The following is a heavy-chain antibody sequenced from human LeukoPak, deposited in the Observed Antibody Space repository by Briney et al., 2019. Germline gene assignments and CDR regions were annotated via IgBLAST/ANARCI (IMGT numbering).Heavy chain of an antibody. CDR3: AKDSFGHGYGDYPFDY. V-gene: IGHV3-30*02. Sequence: PGGSLRLSCTSSGLTYNDPYMSWIRQAPGKGLEWVAFIRYDGSNKYYADSVKGRFTISRDNSKNTLYLQMNSLRAEDTAVYYCAKDSFGHGYGDYPFDYWGQGTLVTVSS. J-gene: IGHJ4*02. D-gene: IGHD4-17*01. CDR1: GLTYNDPY. CDR2: IRYDGSNK.